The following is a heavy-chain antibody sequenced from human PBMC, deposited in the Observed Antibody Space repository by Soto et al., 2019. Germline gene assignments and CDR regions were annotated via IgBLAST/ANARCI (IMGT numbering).Heavy chain of an antibody. CDR1: GGTFSSYA. CDR3: ARDNSGSYIHYGMDV. J-gene: IGHJ6*02. D-gene: IGHD1-26*01. V-gene: IGHV1-69*01. Sequence: QVQLVQSGAEVKKPGSSVKVSCKASGGTFSSYAISWVRQAPGQGLEWMGGIIPIFGTANYAQKFQGRVTITADESTSTDYMELSSPRYEDTAVYYCARDNSGSYIHYGMDVWGQGTTVTVCS. CDR2: IIPIFGTA.